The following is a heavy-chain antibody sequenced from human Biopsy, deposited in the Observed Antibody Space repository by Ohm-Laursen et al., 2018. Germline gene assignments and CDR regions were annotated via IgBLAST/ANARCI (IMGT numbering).Heavy chain of an antibody. V-gene: IGHV3-33*08. Sequence: SLRLSCAASGFTFNNYGMQWVRQAPGKELEWVAFIFYDGSNTYYADSVKGRFTISRDNSRDTLYLQMNSLRAEDTAVYYCARSRGSSGIATIYYYGMDVWGQGTTVTVSS. D-gene: IGHD3-10*01. CDR3: ARSRGSSGIATIYYYGMDV. CDR1: GFTFNNYG. CDR2: IFYDGSNT. J-gene: IGHJ6*02.